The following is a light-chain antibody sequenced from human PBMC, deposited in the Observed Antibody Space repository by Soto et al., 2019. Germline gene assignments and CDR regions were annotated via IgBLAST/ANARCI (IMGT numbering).Light chain of an antibody. J-gene: IGKJ1*01. V-gene: IGKV3-20*01. Sequence: EIVLTQSPGTLSLSPGERATLSCRASQSVTNNYLAWYQQKTGQTPRLIVYLASSRAPGIPDRFSGSGSGTHFTLTIRRVEPEDFAVYYCQQYGSSPRTFGQGTKVEIK. CDR3: QQYGSSPRT. CDR1: QSVTNNY. CDR2: LAS.